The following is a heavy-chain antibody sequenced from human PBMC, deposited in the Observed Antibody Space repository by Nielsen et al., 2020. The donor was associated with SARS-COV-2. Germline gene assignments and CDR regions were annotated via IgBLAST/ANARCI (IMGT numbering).Heavy chain of an antibody. CDR1: GFTFSSYA. J-gene: IGHJ4*02. CDR3: ARETIDHTSSFVDY. CDR2: ISYDGSYE. Sequence: GGSLRLSCAASGFTFSSYAMSWVRQAPGKGLEWMTIISYDGSYEHYADSVKGRFTISRDNSKSTVFLQMNSLKLEDTAVYYCARETIDHTSSFVDYWGQGTLVTVSS. V-gene: IGHV3-30*04. D-gene: IGHD2-2*01.